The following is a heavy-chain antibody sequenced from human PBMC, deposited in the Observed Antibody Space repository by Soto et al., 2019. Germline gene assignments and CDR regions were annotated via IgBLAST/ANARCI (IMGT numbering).Heavy chain of an antibody. D-gene: IGHD1-26*01. J-gene: IGHJ6*02. V-gene: IGHV1-69*01. Sequence: QVQLVQSGAEVKKPGSSVKVSCEASGGTFSSYPINWVRQAPGQGLEWMGGIIPFFGTSNYAQKCQGRVTITADDSTSTAYMELRSLRSEDTAVYYCARVGHITNYGMAVWCQGTTVNVSS. CDR3: ARVGHITNYGMAV. CDR2: IIPFFGTS. CDR1: GGTFSSYP.